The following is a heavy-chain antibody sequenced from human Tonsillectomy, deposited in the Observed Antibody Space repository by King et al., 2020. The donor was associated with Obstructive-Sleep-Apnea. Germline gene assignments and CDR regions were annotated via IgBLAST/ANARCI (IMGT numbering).Heavy chain of an antibody. V-gene: IGHV3-48*04. Sequence: QLVQSGGGLVQPGGSLRLSCAASGFTFSTYSMNWVRQAPGKGLEWISYISSGSITIYYADSVKGRFTISRHNAKNSLYLQMNSLRAEYTAVYYCARVRSGSLWGQGTLVTVSS. CDR3: ARVRSGSL. J-gene: IGHJ4*02. CDR2: ISSGSITI. D-gene: IGHD3-10*01. CDR1: GFTFSTYS.